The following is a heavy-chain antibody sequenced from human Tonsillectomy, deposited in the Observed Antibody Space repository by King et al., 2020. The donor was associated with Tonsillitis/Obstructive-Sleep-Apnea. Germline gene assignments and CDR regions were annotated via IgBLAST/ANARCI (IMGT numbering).Heavy chain of an antibody. Sequence: VQLVESGGGLVHPGGSLRLSCAASGFTFSTYEMNWVRQAPGKGLEWVSYISSSDITIYYADSVKGRFTISRDDAKTSLYLQMNSLRAEDTAVYYCVGGGGLGKGYYDYYYMDVWGKGTTVTVSS. CDR1: GFTFSTYE. CDR3: VGGGGLGKGYYDYYYMDV. V-gene: IGHV3-48*03. CDR2: ISSSDITI. D-gene: IGHD7-27*01. J-gene: IGHJ6*03.